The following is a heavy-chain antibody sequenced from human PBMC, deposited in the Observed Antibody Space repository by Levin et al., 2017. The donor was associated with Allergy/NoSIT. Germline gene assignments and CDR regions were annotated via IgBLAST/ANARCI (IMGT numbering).Heavy chain of an antibody. V-gene: IGHV4-34*01. J-gene: IGHJ6*02. CDR3: ARGIQGYYSYGRGVGVYYYGMDV. CDR1: GGSFSGYY. CDR2: INHSGST. Sequence: SETLSLTCAVYGGSFSGYYWSWIRQPPGKGLEWIGEINHSGSTNYNPSLKSRVTISVDTSKNQFSLKLSSVTAADTAVYYCARGIQGYYSYGRGVGVYYYGMDVWGQGTTVTVSS. D-gene: IGHD2/OR15-2a*01.